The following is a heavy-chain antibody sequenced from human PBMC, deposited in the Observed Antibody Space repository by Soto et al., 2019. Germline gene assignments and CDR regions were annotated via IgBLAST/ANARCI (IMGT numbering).Heavy chain of an antibody. CDR3: ARVRIAVVGTPEYFQH. J-gene: IGHJ1*01. CDR1: GFTVSSNY. V-gene: IGHV3-66*01. CDR2: IYSGGST. Sequence: EVRLVESGGGLVQPGGSLRLSCAASGFTVSSNYMSWVRQAPGKGLEWVSVIYSGGSTYYADSVKVRFTISRDNAKNALYLQMNSPRAEDTAVYYCARVRIAVVGTPEYFQHWGQGTLVTVSS. D-gene: IGHD6-19*01.